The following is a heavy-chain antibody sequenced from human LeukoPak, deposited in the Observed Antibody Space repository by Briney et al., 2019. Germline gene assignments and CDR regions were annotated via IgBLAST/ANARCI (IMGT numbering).Heavy chain of an antibody. J-gene: IGHJ4*02. D-gene: IGHD1-26*01. CDR3: AKKAQYNGNYPLDY. Sequence: SGGSLRLSCAASGFTFSDYYMSWIRQAPGKGLEWVSGTSDRGDYTYYADSVKGRFTISRDNSKNTLYLQMNSLRAEDTALYFCAKKAQYNGNYPLDYWGQGTLVTASS. CDR2: TSDRGDYT. V-gene: IGHV3-23*01. CDR1: GFTFSDYY.